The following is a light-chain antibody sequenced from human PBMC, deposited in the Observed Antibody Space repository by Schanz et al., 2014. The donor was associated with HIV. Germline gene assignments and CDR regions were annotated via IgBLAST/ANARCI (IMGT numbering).Light chain of an antibody. CDR1: QSISGTY. CDR2: GAS. CDR3: LQRSNWPPLT. Sequence: EIVLTQSPGTLSLSPGERATLSCRTSQSISGTYLAWYQHKPGQAPRLLFYGASSRATGIPDRFSGSGSGTDFTLTISSLEPEDFAVYYCLQRSNWPPLTFGGGTKVEFK. V-gene: IGKV3D-20*02. J-gene: IGKJ4*01.